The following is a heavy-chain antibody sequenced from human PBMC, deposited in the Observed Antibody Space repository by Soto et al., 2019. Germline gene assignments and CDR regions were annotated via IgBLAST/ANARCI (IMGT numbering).Heavy chain of an antibody. CDR2: IYYSGTT. CDR3: ARGGVYSSGWLIGPNWFDP. D-gene: IGHD6-19*01. J-gene: IGHJ5*02. V-gene: IGHV4-4*02. Sequence: PSETLSLTCAVSGDSINNSHWWSWVRQTPGKGLEWIGEIYYSGTTNYNPSLKSRVTISVDTSKNQFSLKLSSVTAADTAVYYCARGGVYSSGWLIGPNWFDPWGQGTLVTVPS. CDR1: GDSINNSHW.